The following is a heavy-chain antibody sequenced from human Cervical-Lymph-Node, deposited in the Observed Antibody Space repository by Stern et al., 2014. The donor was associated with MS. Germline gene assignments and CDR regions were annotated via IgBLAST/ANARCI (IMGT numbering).Heavy chain of an antibody. CDR2: IYYSACT. Sequence: QVQLQESGPGLVKPSQTLSLTCTVSGGSISSGGYYWSWIRQHPGKGLEWIGYIYYSACTYYNPSLKSRVTISVDTSKNQFSLKLSSVTAADTAVYYCARDVGRIPRYFQHWGQGTLVTVSS. D-gene: IGHD1-26*01. CDR1: GGSISSGGYY. J-gene: IGHJ1*01. CDR3: ARDVGRIPRYFQH. V-gene: IGHV4-31*03.